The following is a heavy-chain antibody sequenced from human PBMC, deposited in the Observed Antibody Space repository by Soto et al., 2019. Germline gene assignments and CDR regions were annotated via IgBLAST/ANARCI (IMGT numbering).Heavy chain of an antibody. V-gene: IGHV4-59*08. J-gene: IGHJ4*02. D-gene: IGHD4-17*01. CDR1: GGSVSSYY. CDR3: ATVASTHFDS. CDR2: IYYSGST. Sequence: PLETLSLTCTVSGGSVSSYYLSWIRQPPGKGLEWIGYIYYSGSTNYNPSLKSRVTISVDTSKNQFSLKLSSVTAADTAVYYCATVASTHFDSWGQGTLVTVSS.